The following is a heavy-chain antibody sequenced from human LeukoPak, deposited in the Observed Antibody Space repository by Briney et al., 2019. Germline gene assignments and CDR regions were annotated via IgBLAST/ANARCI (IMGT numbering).Heavy chain of an antibody. Sequence: PGGSLRLSCAASGFTFSGSAMYWVRQASGKGLEWVGHIRSKTNSYATIYAASVKGRFTISRDDSKNTAYLQMNSLRAEDTAVYYCARGGSYLSAFDIWGQGTMVTVSS. V-gene: IGHV3-73*01. J-gene: IGHJ3*02. CDR3: ARGGSYLSAFDI. CDR2: IRSKTNSYAT. CDR1: GFTFSGSA. D-gene: IGHD1-26*01.